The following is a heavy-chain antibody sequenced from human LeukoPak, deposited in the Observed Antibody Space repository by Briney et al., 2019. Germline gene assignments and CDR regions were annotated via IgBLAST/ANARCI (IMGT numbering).Heavy chain of an antibody. Sequence: PGGSLRLSCAASGFTFSSYEMNWVRQAPGKGLEWVSYINSSGTTIYYADSVKGRFTISRDNAKNSLYLQMNSLRAEDTAVYYCAVRFRGYSYGYDYWGQGTLVTVSS. CDR3: AVRFRGYSYGYDY. D-gene: IGHD5-18*01. J-gene: IGHJ4*02. CDR1: GFTFSSYE. V-gene: IGHV3-48*03. CDR2: INSSGTTI.